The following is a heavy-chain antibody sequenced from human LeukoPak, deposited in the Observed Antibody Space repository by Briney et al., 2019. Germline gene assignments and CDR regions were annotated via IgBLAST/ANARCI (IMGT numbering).Heavy chain of an antibody. CDR1: GFSFGSYS. CDR3: AGDDYCSSTSCHADY. J-gene: IGHJ4*02. V-gene: IGHV3-48*04. CDR2: VGIISDTV. D-gene: IGHD2-2*01. Sequence: GGSLRLSCAASGFSFGSYSMNWVRQAPGKGLEWISFVGIISDTVYYADSVKGRFTISRDNAKNSLYLQMNSLRAEDTAVYYCAGDDYCSSTSCHADYWGQGTLVTVSS.